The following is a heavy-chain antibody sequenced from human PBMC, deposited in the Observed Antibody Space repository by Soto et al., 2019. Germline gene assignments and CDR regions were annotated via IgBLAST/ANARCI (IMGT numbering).Heavy chain of an antibody. V-gene: IGHV4-59*08. CDR2: IYYSGST. J-gene: IGHJ4*02. CDR1: GGSISSYY. CDR3: AGRYGSSFDY. D-gene: IGHD6-13*01. Sequence: QVQLQESGPGLVKPSETLSLTCTVSGGSISSYYWSWIRQPPGKGLEWIGYIYYSGSTNYNPSLKDRVTISVDTSKNQFSLKLSSVTAADAAVYYCAGRYGSSFDYWGQGTLVTVSS.